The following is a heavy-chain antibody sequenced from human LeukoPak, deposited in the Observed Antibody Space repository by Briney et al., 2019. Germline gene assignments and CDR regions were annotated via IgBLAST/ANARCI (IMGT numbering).Heavy chain of an antibody. Sequence: GASVKVSCKASGYTFTGYYMHWVRQAPGQGLEWMGIINPSGGSTNYAKNFQGRVTMTRDTSTSTVYMELYSLRSEDTAVYYCARVRIPYSGYESDFDYWGQGTLVTVSS. J-gene: IGHJ4*02. CDR2: INPSGGST. D-gene: IGHD5-12*01. CDR3: ARVRIPYSGYESDFDY. CDR1: GYTFTGYY. V-gene: IGHV1-46*01.